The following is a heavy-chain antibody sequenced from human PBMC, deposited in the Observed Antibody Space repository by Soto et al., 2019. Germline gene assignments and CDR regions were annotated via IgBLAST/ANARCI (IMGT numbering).Heavy chain of an antibody. CDR3: ARYLETIGFNSMDV. CDR2: IYWGDDQ. Sequence: QITLKESGPKLVKPTQTLTLTCTFSGFSLSTSGVGVGWIRQPPGKAPEWLGFIYWGDDQRYSPSLKSRLTIIHDSPKNQVVLTMTNMDPVDTATYYCARYLETIGFNSMDVWGKGTTVTVSS. D-gene: IGHD1-26*01. J-gene: IGHJ6*03. V-gene: IGHV2-5*02. CDR1: GFSLSTSGVG.